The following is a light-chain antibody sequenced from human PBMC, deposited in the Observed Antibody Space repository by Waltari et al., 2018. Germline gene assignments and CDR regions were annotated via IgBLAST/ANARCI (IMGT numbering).Light chain of an antibody. Sequence: QSVLTQPPSASGTPGPRVTIPCSGSRSNIGSTTVNWYQQLHGTTPKPHILRNNQPPSGVPDRFSGSKSGPAASLAISGLQSEDEADYYCAAWDDSLNAPLFGGGTKLTVL. CDR1: RSNIGSTT. CDR3: AAWDDSLNAPL. V-gene: IGLV1-44*01. CDR2: RNN. J-gene: IGLJ2*01.